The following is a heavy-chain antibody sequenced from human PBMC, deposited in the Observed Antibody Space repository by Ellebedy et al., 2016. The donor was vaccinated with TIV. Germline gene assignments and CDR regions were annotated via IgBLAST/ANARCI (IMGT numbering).Heavy chain of an antibody. V-gene: IGHV3-48*04. CDR2: ISSTGTTI. CDR1: GFTFSNNS. J-gene: IGHJ3*02. Sequence: PGGSLRLSCAASGFTFSNNSKNWVRQAPGKGLEWVSYISSTGTTIYYADSVKGRFTISRDNAKISLYLQMNSLTAEDTAVYYCASGAYDIWGQGTMVTVSS. CDR3: ASGAYDI.